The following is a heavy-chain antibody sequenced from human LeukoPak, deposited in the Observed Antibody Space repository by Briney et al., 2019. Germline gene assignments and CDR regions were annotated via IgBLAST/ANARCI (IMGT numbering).Heavy chain of an antibody. CDR2: IYTSGST. CDR3: ARDGLPGDAFDI. Sequence: SETLSLTCTVSGGSISSGSYYWSWIRQPAGKGLEWIGRIYTSGSTNYNPSLKSRVTISVDTSKNQFSLKLSSVTAADTAVYYCARDGLPGDAFDIWGQGTMVTVSS. J-gene: IGHJ3*02. D-gene: IGHD2-15*01. CDR1: GGSISSGSYY. V-gene: IGHV4-61*02.